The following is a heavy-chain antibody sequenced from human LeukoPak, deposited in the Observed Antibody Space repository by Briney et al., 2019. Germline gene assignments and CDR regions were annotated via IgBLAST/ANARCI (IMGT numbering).Heavy chain of an antibody. CDR1: GGSISSGGYY. J-gene: IGHJ4*02. CDR3: ARDWIREGSSSYLDY. Sequence: KPSETLSLTCTVSGGSISSGGYYWSWIRQPPGKGLEWIGYIYHSGSTYYNPSLKSRVTISVDRSKNQFSLKLSSVTAADTAVYYCARDWIREGSSSYLDYWGQGTLVTVSS. D-gene: IGHD6-6*01. V-gene: IGHV4-30-2*01. CDR2: IYHSGST.